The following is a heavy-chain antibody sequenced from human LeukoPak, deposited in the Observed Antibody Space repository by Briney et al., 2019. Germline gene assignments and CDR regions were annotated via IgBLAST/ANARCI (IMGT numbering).Heavy chain of an antibody. V-gene: IGHV4-31*03. Sequence: SETLSLTCTVSGDSISSGGYYWSWIRQHPGKGLEWTGYIYYSGSTYYNPSLKSRVTISVDTSKNQFSLKLSSVTAADTAVYYCARAGGFFSPFGYWGQGTLVTVSS. CDR3: ARAGGFFSPFGY. CDR1: GDSISSGGYY. CDR2: IYYSGST. J-gene: IGHJ4*02. D-gene: IGHD3-16*01.